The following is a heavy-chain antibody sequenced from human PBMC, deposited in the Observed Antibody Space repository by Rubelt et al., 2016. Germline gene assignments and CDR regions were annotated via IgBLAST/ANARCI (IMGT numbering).Heavy chain of an antibody. CDR1: GFTFSSYA. V-gene: IGHV3-66*01. Sequence: VQLVESGGGVVQHGRSLRLSCAASGFTFSSYAMHWVRQAPGKGLEWVSVIYSGGSTYYADSVKGRFTISRDNSKNTLYLQRNSLRAEDTAVYYCARGITMVRGVRNYYYYGMDVWGQGTTVTVSS. CDR2: IYSGGST. CDR3: ARGITMVRGVRNYYYYGMDV. J-gene: IGHJ6*02. D-gene: IGHD3-10*01.